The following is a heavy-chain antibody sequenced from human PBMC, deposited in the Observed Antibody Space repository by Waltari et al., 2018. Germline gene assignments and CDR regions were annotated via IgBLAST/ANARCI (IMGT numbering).Heavy chain of an antibody. Sequence: VQLQESGPGLVKPSETLSLTCTVSGGSISSYYWSWIRQPAGKGLEWIGRMQTSGSPNYNPSLKRRVSMSLDTSRKQFSLKLDSVTAADTAVYHCARETPGHSSDWNGDYIDSWGQGTLVVVSS. V-gene: IGHV4-4*07. CDR3: ARETPGHSSDWNGDYIDS. J-gene: IGHJ4*02. CDR2: MQTSGSP. D-gene: IGHD1-1*01. CDR1: GGSISSYY.